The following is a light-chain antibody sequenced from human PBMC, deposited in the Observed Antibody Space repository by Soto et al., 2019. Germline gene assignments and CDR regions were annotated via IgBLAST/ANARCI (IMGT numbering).Light chain of an antibody. Sequence: QSVLTQPASVSGSPGQSITISCTGTSSDVGGYNFVSWYQHHPGKAPKLIIYEVSNRPSGVSNRFSASKSGNTASLTISGLQAEDEADYYCSSYTNSSTLVGFGGGTKVTVL. V-gene: IGLV2-14*01. CDR3: SSYTNSSTLVG. CDR2: EVS. J-gene: IGLJ2*01. CDR1: SSDVGGYNF.